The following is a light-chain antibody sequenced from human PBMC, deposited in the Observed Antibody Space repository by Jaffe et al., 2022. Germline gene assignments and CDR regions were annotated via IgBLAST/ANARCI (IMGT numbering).Light chain of an antibody. Sequence: EIVLTQSPGTLSLSPGERATLSCRASQSVSSYLAWYQQKPGQAPRLLIHDASNRATGIPARFSGSGSGTDFTLTISSLEPEDFAVYYCQQRSNWPLTFGGGTKVEIK. CDR2: DAS. CDR1: QSVSSY. V-gene: IGKV3-11*01. J-gene: IGKJ4*01. CDR3: QQRSNWPLT.